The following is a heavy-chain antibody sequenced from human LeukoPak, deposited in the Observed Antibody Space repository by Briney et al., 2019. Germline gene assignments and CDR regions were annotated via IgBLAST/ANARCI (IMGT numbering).Heavy chain of an antibody. Sequence: TGGSLRLSCAASGFTFSSYWMSWVRQAPGKGLEWVANIKQDGSGKYYVDSVKGRFTISRGNAKNSLYLQMNSLRAEDTAVYYCARIMGGGSCIDYWGQGTLVTVSS. D-gene: IGHD2-15*01. CDR2: IKQDGSGK. CDR1: GFTFSSYW. V-gene: IGHV3-7*01. J-gene: IGHJ4*02. CDR3: ARIMGGGSCIDY.